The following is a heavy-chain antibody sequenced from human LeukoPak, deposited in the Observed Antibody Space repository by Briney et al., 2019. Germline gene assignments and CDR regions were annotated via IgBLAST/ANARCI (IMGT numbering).Heavy chain of an antibody. CDR3: AKIIVPKWELLHGEAPYYYGMDV. V-gene: IGHV3-23*01. CDR2: ISGSGGST. D-gene: IGHD1-26*01. CDR1: GFTFSSYA. J-gene: IGHJ6*02. Sequence: GGSLRLSCAASGFTFSSYAMSWVRQAPGKGLEWVSAISGSGGSTYYAASVKGRFTISRENSKNALYLQMNSLRAEDTAVYYCAKIIVPKWELLHGEAPYYYGMDVWGQGTTVTVSS.